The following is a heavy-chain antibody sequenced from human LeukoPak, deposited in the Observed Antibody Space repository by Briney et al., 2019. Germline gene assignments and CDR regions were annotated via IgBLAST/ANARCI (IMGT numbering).Heavy chain of an antibody. D-gene: IGHD5-18*01. J-gene: IGHJ4*02. Sequence: PSETLSLTCTASGGSISSYYWSWIRQPPGKGLEWIGYIYYSGSTNYNPSLKSRVTISVDTSKNQFSLKLSSVTAADTAVYYCAGRYSYGWDYWGQGTLVTVSS. CDR1: GGSISSYY. CDR2: IYYSGST. CDR3: AGRYSYGWDY. V-gene: IGHV4-59*01.